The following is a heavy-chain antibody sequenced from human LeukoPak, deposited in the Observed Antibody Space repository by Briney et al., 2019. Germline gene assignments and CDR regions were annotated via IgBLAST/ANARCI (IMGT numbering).Heavy chain of an antibody. CDR2: ISSSSSYI. CDR1: GFTFSSYS. CDR3: ARDRDGYNWGSFDY. D-gene: IGHD5-24*01. Sequence: PGGSLRLSCAASGFTFSSYSMNWVRQAPGKGLEWVSSISSSSSYIYYADSVKGRFTISRDNAKNSLYLQMNSLGAEDTAVYYCARDRDGYNWGSFDYWGQGTLVTVSS. V-gene: IGHV3-21*01. J-gene: IGHJ4*02.